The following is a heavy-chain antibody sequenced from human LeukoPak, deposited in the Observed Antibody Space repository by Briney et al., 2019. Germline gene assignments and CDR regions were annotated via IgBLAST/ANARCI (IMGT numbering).Heavy chain of an antibody. CDR1: GFTFSSYD. Sequence: GSLRLSCAASGFTFSSYDMHWVRQATGKGLEWVSAIGTAGDTYYPGSVKGRFTISRENAKNSLYLQMNSLRAEDTAVYYCAKVHPPYYDFWSGYYPYFDYWGQGTLVTVSS. D-gene: IGHD3-3*01. CDR2: IGTAGDT. J-gene: IGHJ4*02. CDR3: AKVHPPYYDFWSGYYPYFDY. V-gene: IGHV3-13*01.